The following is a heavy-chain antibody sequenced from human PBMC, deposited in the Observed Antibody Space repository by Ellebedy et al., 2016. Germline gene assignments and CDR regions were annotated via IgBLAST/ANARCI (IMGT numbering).Heavy chain of an antibody. CDR2: ISSSGSTI. J-gene: IGHJ4*02. V-gene: IGHV3-11*01. CDR3: ARDGVDTAMVISPSFVDY. CDR1: GFTFSSYW. D-gene: IGHD5-18*01. Sequence: GESLKISXAASGFTFSSYWMSWIRQAPGKGLEWVSYISSSGSTIYYADSVKGRFTISRDNAKNSLYLQMNSLRAEDTAVYYCARDGVDTAMVISPSFVDYWGQGTLVTVSS.